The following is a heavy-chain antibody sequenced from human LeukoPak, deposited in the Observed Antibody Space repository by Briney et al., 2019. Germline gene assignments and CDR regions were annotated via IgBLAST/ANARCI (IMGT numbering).Heavy chain of an antibody. J-gene: IGHJ3*02. CDR3: ARVGCSSTSCYRKGAFDI. CDR1: GGSISSGSYY. CDR2: IYTSGST. Sequence: SETLSLTCTVSGGSISSGSYYWSWIRQPAGKGLEWIGRIYTSGSTNYNPSLKSRVTISVDTSKNQFSLKLSSVTAADTAVYYCARVGCSSTSCYRKGAFDIWGQGTMVTVSS. V-gene: IGHV4-61*02. D-gene: IGHD2-2*02.